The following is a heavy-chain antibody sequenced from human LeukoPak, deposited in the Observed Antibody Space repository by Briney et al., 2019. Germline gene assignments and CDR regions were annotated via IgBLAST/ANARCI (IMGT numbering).Heavy chain of an antibody. CDR1: GFTSSSFW. D-gene: IGHD2-15*01. CDR3: ARDPRYPYQYQSDDGGFSLDY. J-gene: IGHJ4*02. V-gene: IGHV3-21*01. CDR2: ISGSGGST. Sequence: GGSLRLSCAASGFTSSSFWMTWVRQAPGKGLEWVSTISGSGGSTYYADSVKGRFTISRDNGKNSLYLQMNSLGVADTAVYYCARDPRYPYQYQSDDGGFSLDYWGQGTLVTVSS.